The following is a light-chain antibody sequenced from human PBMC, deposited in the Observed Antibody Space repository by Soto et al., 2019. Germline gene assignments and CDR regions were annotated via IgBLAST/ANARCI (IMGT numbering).Light chain of an antibody. V-gene: IGLV4-69*01. Sequence: QLVLTQSPSASASLGGSVKLTCTLSSGHSHYAIAWHQQQPEKGPRYLMKLNSDGSLTKGDGIPDRFSGSSSGAERYLTISSLQSEDEADYYCQTWGSGSVVFGGGTKVTVL. J-gene: IGLJ2*01. CDR2: LNSDGSL. CDR3: QTWGSGSVV. CDR1: SGHSHYA.